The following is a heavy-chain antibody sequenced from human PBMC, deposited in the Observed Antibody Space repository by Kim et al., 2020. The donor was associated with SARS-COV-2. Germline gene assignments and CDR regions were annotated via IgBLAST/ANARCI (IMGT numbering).Heavy chain of an antibody. CDR3: TRTHYTVSGAAYGMDV. CDR1: GVTFSDSN. Sequence: GGSLRLSCAVSGVTFSDSNVHWVRQASGKGLEWVGRIGRKANNYATAYASPKKGRITIAKDDSKHSAYLQMNSLKTEDTAVYYCTRTHYTVSGAAYGMDVWGQGTTVTVS. D-gene: IGHD3-10*01. V-gene: IGHV3-73*01. J-gene: IGHJ6*02. CDR2: IGRKANNYAT.